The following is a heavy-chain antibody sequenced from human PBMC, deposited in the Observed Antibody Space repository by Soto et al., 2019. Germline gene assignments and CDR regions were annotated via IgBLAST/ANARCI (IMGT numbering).Heavy chain of an antibody. CDR3: ATSYDSGFDP. D-gene: IGHD3-3*01. J-gene: IGHJ5*02. CDR2: IKPDNGDT. Sequence: QLQLVQSGAEVERPGASVRVSCKAYGYPFSKYGISWIRQAPGQGLEWMGWIKPDNGDTNYAQKFQGRVTMTTDTSSNTAYIELRSLRSDDTAVYYCATSYDSGFDPCGQGTLVSVSS. V-gene: IGHV1-18*04. CDR1: GYPFSKYG.